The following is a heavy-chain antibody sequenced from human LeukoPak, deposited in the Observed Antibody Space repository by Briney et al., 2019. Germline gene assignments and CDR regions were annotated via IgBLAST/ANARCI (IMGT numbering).Heavy chain of an antibody. J-gene: IGHJ4*02. CDR2: IYYSGNT. Sequence: PSETLSLTCTVSGGSISSSGYYWGWIRQPPGKGLEWIGSIYYSGNTYYNPSLKSRATISEDTSKNHFSLKMNSVTAADTAVYYCAKVTASGFFDYWGQGTLVTVSS. CDR1: GGSISSSGYY. V-gene: IGHV4-39*07. CDR3: AKVTASGFFDY. D-gene: IGHD2-21*02.